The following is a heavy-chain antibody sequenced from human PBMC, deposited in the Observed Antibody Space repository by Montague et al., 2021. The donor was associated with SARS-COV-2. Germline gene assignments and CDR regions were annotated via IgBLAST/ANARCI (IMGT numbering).Heavy chain of an antibody. CDR2: ISSSGSTI. J-gene: IGHJ4*02. CDR3: AREQPYNWNYDRPHFDY. CDR1: GFTFSSYE. Sequence: SLRLSCAAPGFTFSSYEMNWVRQAPGKGLEWVSYISSSGSTIYYADSVKGRFTISRDNAKNSLYLQMNSLRAEDTAVYYCAREQPYNWNYDRPHFDYWGQGTLVTVSS. V-gene: IGHV3-48*03. D-gene: IGHD1-7*01.